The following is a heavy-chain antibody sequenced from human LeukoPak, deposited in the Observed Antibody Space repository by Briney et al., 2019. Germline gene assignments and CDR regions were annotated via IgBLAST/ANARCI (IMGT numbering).Heavy chain of an antibody. D-gene: IGHD3-22*01. CDR1: GGSISSGGYY. CDR2: IYYSGST. Sequence: SETLSLTCTVSGGSISSGGYYWSWIRQHPGKGLEWIGYIYYSGSTYYNPSLKSRVTISVDTSKNQFSLKLSSVTAADTAVYYCARAPRSGYYYYYYGMDVWGQGTTVTVSS. CDR3: ARAPRSGYYYYYYGMDV. V-gene: IGHV4-31*03. J-gene: IGHJ6*02.